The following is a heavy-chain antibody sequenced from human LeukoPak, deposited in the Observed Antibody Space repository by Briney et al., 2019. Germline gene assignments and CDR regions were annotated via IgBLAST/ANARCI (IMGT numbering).Heavy chain of an antibody. CDR2: IYHSGST. D-gene: IGHD2-2*01. CDR1: GGSISSGGYS. J-gene: IGHJ5*02. V-gene: IGHV4-30-2*01. Sequence: PSQTLSLTCAVSGGSISSGGYSWSWIRQPPGKGLEWIGYIYHSGSTYYNPSLKSRVTISVGRSKNQFTLKLSSVTAADTAVYYCARDESGCSSTSCYNWFDPWGQGTLVTVSS. CDR3: ARDESGCSSTSCYNWFDP.